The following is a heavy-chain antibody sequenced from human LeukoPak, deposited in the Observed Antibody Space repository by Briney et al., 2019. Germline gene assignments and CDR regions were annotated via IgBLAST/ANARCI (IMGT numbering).Heavy chain of an antibody. CDR3: ARAGSGGASSGSYYDY. V-gene: IGHV5-51*01. Sequence: HGESLKISCKGSGSSFTSYWIGWVRQLPGKGLEWMGIIYPGDSDTRYSPSFQGQVTISADKSISTAYLQWSSLKASDTAMYYCARAGSGGASSGSYYDYWGQGTLVTVSS. CDR2: IYPGDSDT. CDR1: GSSFTSYW. D-gene: IGHD1-26*01. J-gene: IGHJ4*02.